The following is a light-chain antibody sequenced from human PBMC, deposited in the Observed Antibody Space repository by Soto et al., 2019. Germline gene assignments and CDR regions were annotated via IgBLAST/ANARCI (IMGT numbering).Light chain of an antibody. Sequence: ENVLTQSPDTLSLSPGERATLSCRASQTIASDYFAWYQQKPGQAPRLLMYDATNRATGIPDRFSGSGSGTDFTLPISRLEPEDFAVYYCQQYGSLPWTFGQGTKVEIK. CDR3: QQYGSLPWT. V-gene: IGKV3-20*01. J-gene: IGKJ1*01. CDR2: DAT. CDR1: QTIASDY.